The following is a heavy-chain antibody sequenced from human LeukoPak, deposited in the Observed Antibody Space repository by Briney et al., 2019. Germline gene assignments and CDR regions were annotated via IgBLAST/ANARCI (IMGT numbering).Heavy chain of an antibody. CDR1: GYTFTGYY. Sequence: ASVKVSCKASGYTFTGYYMHWVRQAPGQGLEWMGWINPNSGGTNYAQKFQGWVTMTRDTSISTAYMELSRLRSDDTAVYYCARERITMARGYYYYGMDVWGQGTTVTVSS. J-gene: IGHJ6*02. CDR2: INPNSGGT. V-gene: IGHV1-2*04. CDR3: ARERITMARGYYYYGMDV. D-gene: IGHD3-10*01.